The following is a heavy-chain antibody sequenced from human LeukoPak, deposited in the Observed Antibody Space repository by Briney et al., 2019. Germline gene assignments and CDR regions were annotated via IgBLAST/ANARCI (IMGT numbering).Heavy chain of an antibody. CDR3: ATLSSGPFDY. CDR1: GFTFSGFW. D-gene: IGHD3-22*01. V-gene: IGHV3-9*01. CDR2: ISWNSGSI. J-gene: IGHJ4*02. Sequence: GGSLRLSCAVSGFTFSGFWMSWSRQAPGKGLEWVSGISWNSGSIGYAVSVKGRFTISRDNAKNSLYLQMNSLRAEDTALYYCATLSSGPFDYWGQGTLVTVSS.